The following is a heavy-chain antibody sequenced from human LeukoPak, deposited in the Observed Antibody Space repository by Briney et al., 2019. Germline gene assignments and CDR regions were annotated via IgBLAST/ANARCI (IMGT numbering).Heavy chain of an antibody. CDR3: ARGRARDGSFPWLDS. J-gene: IGHJ5*01. CDR2: IFYSGST. V-gene: IGHV4-59*01. CDR1: GDSIGSYY. Sequence: PSETLSLTCSVSGDSIGSYYWTWIRQSAGKGLEWIGYIFYSGSTNYSPSLKSRVTISVDTSNNQFSLQLRSVTAADTAIYYCARGRARDGSFPWLDSWGQGTLVTDSS. D-gene: IGHD3-10*01.